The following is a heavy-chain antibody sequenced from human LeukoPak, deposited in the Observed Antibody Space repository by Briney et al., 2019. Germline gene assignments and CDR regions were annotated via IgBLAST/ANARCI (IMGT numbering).Heavy chain of an antibody. J-gene: IGHJ6*02. D-gene: IGHD6-19*01. V-gene: IGHV1-8*01. CDR2: MNPNSGNT. CDR3: AREGYSSGWYGDYYYYGMDV. Sequence: ASVKVSCKASGYTLTSYDINWVRQATGQGLEWMGWMNPNSGNTGYAQKFQGRVTMTRNTSISTAYMELSSLRSEDTAVYYCAREGYSSGWYGDYYYYGMDVWGQGTTVTVSS. CDR1: GYTLTSYD.